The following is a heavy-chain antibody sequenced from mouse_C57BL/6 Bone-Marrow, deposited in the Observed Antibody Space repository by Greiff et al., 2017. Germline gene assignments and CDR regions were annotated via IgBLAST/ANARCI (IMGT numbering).Heavy chain of an antibody. CDR3: ARHYSKGFDS. J-gene: IGHJ2*01. CDR2: IYPGGGYT. D-gene: IGHD2-5*01. V-gene: IGHV1-63*01. CDR1: GYTFTNYW. Sequence: QVQLKESGAELVRPGTSVKLSCKASGYTFTNYWLGWAKQMPGPGLAWIGDIYPGGGYTNYNEKFKGKATLTADKSSSTAYMQFSSLTSEDSAIYYCARHYSKGFDSWGQGTTRTVSS.